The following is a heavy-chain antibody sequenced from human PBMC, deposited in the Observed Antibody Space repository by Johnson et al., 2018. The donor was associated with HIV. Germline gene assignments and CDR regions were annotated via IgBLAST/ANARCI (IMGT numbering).Heavy chain of an antibody. CDR1: GFTVSSNY. D-gene: IGHD6-13*01. J-gene: IGHJ3*02. Sequence: VQLVESGGGLVQPGGSLRLSCAASGFTVSSNYMSWVRQAPGKGLEWVSVIYSGGSTYYADSVKGRFTISRDNSKNTLYLQMNSLRAEDTAVYYCARDFKDSSSWYGAFDIWGQGTMVTVSS. V-gene: IGHV3-66*01. CDR3: ARDFKDSSSWYGAFDI. CDR2: IYSGGST.